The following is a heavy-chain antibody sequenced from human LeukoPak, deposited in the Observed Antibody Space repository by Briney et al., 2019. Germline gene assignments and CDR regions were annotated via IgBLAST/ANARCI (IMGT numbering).Heavy chain of an antibody. J-gene: IGHJ4*02. D-gene: IGHD2-21*02. CDR3: ARDRPVTPGFDY. CDR2: INPSGGST. CDR1: GYTFTSYY. Sequence: ASVKVSCKASGYTFTSYYMHWVRQAPGQGLEWMGIINPSGGSTSYAQRFQGRVTMIRDMSTSTVYMELSSLRSEDTAVYYCARDRPVTPGFDYWGQGTLVTVSS. V-gene: IGHV1-46*01.